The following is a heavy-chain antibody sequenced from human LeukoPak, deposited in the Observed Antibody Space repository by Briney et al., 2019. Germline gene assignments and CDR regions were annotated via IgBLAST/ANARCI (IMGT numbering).Heavy chain of an antibody. CDR1: GGSISSSSYY. CDR3: ARDYYGSGSLYY. Sequence: SETLSLTCTVSGGSISSSSYYWGWIRQPPGKGLEWIGSIYYSGSTYYNPSLKSRVTISVDTSKNQFSLKLSSVTAADTAVYYCARDYYGSGSLYYWGQGTLVTVSS. J-gene: IGHJ4*02. CDR2: IYYSGST. V-gene: IGHV4-39*07. D-gene: IGHD3-10*01.